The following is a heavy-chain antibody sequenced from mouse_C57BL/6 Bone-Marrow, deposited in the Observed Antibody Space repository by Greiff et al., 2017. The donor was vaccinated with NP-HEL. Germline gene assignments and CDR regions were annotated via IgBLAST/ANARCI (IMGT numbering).Heavy chain of an antibody. CDR3: ARRTDYGSNYWYFDV. CDR2: IYPSDSET. J-gene: IGHJ1*03. V-gene: IGHV1-61*01. Sequence: QVQLQQSGAELVRPGSSVKLSCKASGYTFTSYWMDWVKQRPGQGLEWIGNIYPSDSETHYNQKFKDKATLTVDKSSSTAYMQLSSLTSEDSAVYYCARRTDYGSNYWYFDVWGTGTTVTVSS. CDR1: GYTFTSYW. D-gene: IGHD1-1*01.